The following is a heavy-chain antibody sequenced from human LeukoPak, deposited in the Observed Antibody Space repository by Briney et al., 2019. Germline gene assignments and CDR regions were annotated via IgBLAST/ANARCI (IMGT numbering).Heavy chain of an antibody. CDR2: IYHTGST. D-gene: IGHD2-2*01. CDR3: ARVRTSTNLNWFDP. CDR1: GGSISTTNW. J-gene: IGHJ5*02. V-gene: IGHV4-4*02. Sequence: SGTLSLTCAVSGGSISTTNWWNWVRLPPGQGLEWIGEIYHTGSTNYNPSLKSRVTISVDKSKNQFSLKLSSVTAADTAVYYCARVRTSTNLNWFDPWGQGTLITVSS.